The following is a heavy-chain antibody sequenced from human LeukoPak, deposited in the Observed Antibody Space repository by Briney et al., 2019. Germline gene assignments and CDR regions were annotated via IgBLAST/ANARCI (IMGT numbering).Heavy chain of an antibody. CDR2: INPNSGGT. Sequence: ASVKVSCKASGYTFTGYYMHWVRQAPGQGLEWMGWINPNSGGTNYAQKFQGRVTMIRDTSISTAYMELSRLRSDDTAVYYCASSPKYDFWSGYGVYWGQGTLVTVSS. CDR3: ASSPKYDFWSGYGVY. V-gene: IGHV1-2*02. J-gene: IGHJ4*02. CDR1: GYTFTGYY. D-gene: IGHD3-3*01.